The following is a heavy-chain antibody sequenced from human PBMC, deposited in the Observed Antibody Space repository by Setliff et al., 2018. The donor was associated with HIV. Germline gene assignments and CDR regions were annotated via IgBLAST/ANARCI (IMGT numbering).Heavy chain of an antibody. V-gene: IGHV1-18*01. Sequence: ASVKVSCKASGYTFSTYAISWVRQAPGQGLEWMGWISTYNGNTRYAQKVQGRVTMTTDTSTSTAYMELRSLRSDDTAVYYCARAPSGVVIGPDFWGHGNLVTVSS. CDR2: ISTYNGNT. D-gene: IGHD3-3*01. J-gene: IGHJ4*01. CDR1: GYTFSTYA. CDR3: ARAPSGVVIGPDF.